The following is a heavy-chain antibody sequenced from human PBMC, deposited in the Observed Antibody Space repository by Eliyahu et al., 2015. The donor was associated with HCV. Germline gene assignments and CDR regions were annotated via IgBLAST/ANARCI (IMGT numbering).Heavy chain of an antibody. D-gene: IGHD7-27*01. CDR2: ISSSGSSR. J-gene: IGHJ4*02. CDR1: GFTFSPXF. CDR3: ARKDWGTGFDY. V-gene: IGHV3-48*01. Sequence: VQLVESGGALVQPGGSLXLSXVASGFTFSPXFMNWVRQAPGKGLEWVSYISSSGSSRYYADSVXXXFTISRDNAKNSLYLQMNSLRAEDTAVYYCARKDWGTGFDYWGQGTLVTVSS.